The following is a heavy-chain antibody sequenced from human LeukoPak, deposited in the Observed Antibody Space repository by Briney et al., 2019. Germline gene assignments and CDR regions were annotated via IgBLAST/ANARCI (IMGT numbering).Heavy chain of an antibody. CDR2: IYSGGST. D-gene: IGHD3-9*01. J-gene: IGHJ4*02. CDR1: GFTVSSIY. Sequence: PGGSLRLSCAASGFTVSSIYMTWVRQAPGKGLEWVSVIYSGGSTYYADSVKGRFTISRDKSKNTLYLQVNSLRAEDTAVYYCASGYYDVLTGHAYWGQGTLVTVSS. CDR3: ASGYYDVLTGHAY. V-gene: IGHV3-53*01.